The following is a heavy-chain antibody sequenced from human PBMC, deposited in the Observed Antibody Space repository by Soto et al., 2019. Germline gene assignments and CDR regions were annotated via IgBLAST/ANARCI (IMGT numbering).Heavy chain of an antibody. CDR3: SRDRTRNACGLLVNYFDY. J-gene: IGHJ4*02. V-gene: IGHV3-21*01. Sequence: PWGSLSLSCAASGFTFSSYSMNWVRQAPGKGLEWVSSISSSSSYIYYADSVKGRFTISRDNAKNSLYLQMNSLRAEDTAAYYCSRDRTRNACGLLVNYFDYWGQGTLVTVSS. CDR2: ISSSSSYI. D-gene: IGHD2-15*01. CDR1: GFTFSSYS.